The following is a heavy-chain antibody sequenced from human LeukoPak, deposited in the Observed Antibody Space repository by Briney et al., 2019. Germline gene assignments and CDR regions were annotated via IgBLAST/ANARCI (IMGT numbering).Heavy chain of an antibody. CDR1: GFTFSSSA. CDR3: AKGALVGSGSYWPLVA. CDR2: LSGSGGGT. Sequence: PGGSLRLSCSASGFTFSSSAMTWVRQAPGKGLEGVSALSGSGGGTFYADSVKGRFTISRDNSKSTLYLQMNSLRAEDTAVYYCAKGALVGSGSYWPLVAWGQGTLANVSS. V-gene: IGHV3-23*01. J-gene: IGHJ5*02. D-gene: IGHD3-10*01.